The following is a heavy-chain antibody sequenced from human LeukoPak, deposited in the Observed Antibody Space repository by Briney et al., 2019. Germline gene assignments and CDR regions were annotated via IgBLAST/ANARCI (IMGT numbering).Heavy chain of an antibody. J-gene: IGHJ5*02. CDR2: IKQDGSEK. V-gene: IGHV3-7*01. D-gene: IGHD4-17*01. CDR1: GFTFSSYW. CDR3: ARDFAYDYGDPRRFDP. Sequence: GGSLRLSCAASGFTFSSYWMSWVRQAPGKGLEWVANIKQDGSEKYYVDSMKGRFTISRDNAKNSLYLQMNSLRAEDTAVYYCARDFAYDYGDPRRFDPWGQGTLVTVSS.